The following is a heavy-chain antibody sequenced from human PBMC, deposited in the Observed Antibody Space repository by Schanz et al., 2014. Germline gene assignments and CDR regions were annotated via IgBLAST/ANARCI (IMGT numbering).Heavy chain of an antibody. V-gene: IGHV3-33*08. CDR1: GFTFSDYW. CDR3: ARDGYSVVVISPTESFDI. J-gene: IGHJ3*02. D-gene: IGHD2-21*01. CDR2: INSDGTKR. Sequence: VQLVQSGGGLVQPGGSLRLSCTASGFTFSDYWMSWVRQIPGKGLEWVAFINSDGTKRFYADSVKSRFTISRDNSRNTLYLQMNSLRAEDTAVYYCARDGYSVVVISPTESFDIWGQGTMXTVSP.